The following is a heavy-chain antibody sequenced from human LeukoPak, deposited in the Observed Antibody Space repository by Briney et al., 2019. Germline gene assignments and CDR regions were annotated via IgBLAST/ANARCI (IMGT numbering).Heavy chain of an antibody. V-gene: IGHV3-15*01. Sequence: GESLRLSCAASGFAFNYAWVSWVRQAPGKGLEWIGRIKSKTDGGTTDYAAPVKGRFNISRDDSKNTLYLQINSLKTEDTAVYFCTTMYYWGQGTLVTVSS. CDR2: IKSKTDGGTT. J-gene: IGHJ4*02. CDR3: TTMYY. CDR1: GFAFNYAW.